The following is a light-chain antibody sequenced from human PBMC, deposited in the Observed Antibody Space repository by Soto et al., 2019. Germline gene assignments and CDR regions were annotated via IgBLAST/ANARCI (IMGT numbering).Light chain of an antibody. CDR3: QQYGSSPLFT. J-gene: IGKJ2*01. V-gene: IGKV3-20*01. CDR1: QSVSSSY. CDR2: GAS. Sequence: VLTQSPGTLSLSPGERATLSCRASQSVSSSYLAWYQQKPGQAPRLLIYGASSRATGIPDRFSGSGSGTDFTLTISRLEPEDFAVYYCQQYGSSPLFTFGQGTKLEIK.